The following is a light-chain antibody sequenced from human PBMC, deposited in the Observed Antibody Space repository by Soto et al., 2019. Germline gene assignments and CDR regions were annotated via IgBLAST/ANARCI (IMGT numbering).Light chain of an antibody. V-gene: IGLV2-14*03. J-gene: IGLJ1*01. CDR1: SSDVGGYNY. CDR2: DVS. Sequence: QSALTQPASVSGSPGQSITISCTGTSSDVGGYNYVSWYQHHPCKAPKLMIYDVSTRPSGVSNRFSGSKSGNTASLTISGLQAEDEADYYCSSYTSSSTLEVFGTGTKLTV. CDR3: SSYTSSSTLEV.